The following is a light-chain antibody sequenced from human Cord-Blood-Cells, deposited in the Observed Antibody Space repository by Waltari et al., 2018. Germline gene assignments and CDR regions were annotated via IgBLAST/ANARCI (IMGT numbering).Light chain of an antibody. V-gene: IGLV2-11*01. Sequence: QSALTPPRPVSGSPGQSVTLSRTGTRSDVGGYNYVSWYQQHPGKAPNLMIYHVSKRPSGVPDRFSGSKSGNTASLTISGLQAEDEADYYCCSYAGSYTWVFGGGTKLTVL. CDR2: HVS. CDR3: CSYAGSYTWV. CDR1: RSDVGGYNY. J-gene: IGLJ3*02.